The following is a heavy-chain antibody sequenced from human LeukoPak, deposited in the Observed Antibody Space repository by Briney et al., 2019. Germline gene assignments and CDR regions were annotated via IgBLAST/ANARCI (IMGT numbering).Heavy chain of an antibody. D-gene: IGHD2-2*01. CDR2: IYPADSYT. CDR1: GYSFTNYW. Sequence: GEALQISCKGSGYSFTNYWIGWVRRMPGKGREWMGIIYPADSYTRYSPSFQGQVTISADKSSRTAYLQWSSLKASDTAMYFCARAGRHCSSNSCYRRAEYFPHWGQGTLVTVSS. CDR3: ARAGRHCSSNSCYRRAEYFPH. V-gene: IGHV5-51*01. J-gene: IGHJ1*01.